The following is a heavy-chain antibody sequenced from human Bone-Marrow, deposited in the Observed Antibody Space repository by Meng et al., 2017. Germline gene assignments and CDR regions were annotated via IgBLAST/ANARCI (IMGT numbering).Heavy chain of an antibody. V-gene: IGHV3-11*01. D-gene: IGHD3-16*02. CDR3: ARDPLTLLSGWYFDL. CDR1: GFTFSDYY. Sequence: GESLKISCAASGFTFSDYYMSWIRQAPGKGLEWVSYISSSGCTIYYADSVKGRFTISRDNAKNSLYLQMNSLRAEDTAVYYCARDPLTLLSGWYFDLWGRGTLVTVSS. J-gene: IGHJ2*01. CDR2: ISSSGCTI.